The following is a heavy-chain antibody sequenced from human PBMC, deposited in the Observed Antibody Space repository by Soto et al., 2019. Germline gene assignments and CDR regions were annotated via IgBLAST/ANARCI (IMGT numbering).Heavy chain of an antibody. CDR3: AKDTYYYDSSGYYPDAFDI. V-gene: IGHV3-23*01. CDR2: IRGSGGNT. J-gene: IGHJ3*02. D-gene: IGHD3-22*01. Sequence: GGSLRLSCAASGFIFSTYGMSWVRQAPGKGLDWVSGIRGSGGNTYYADSVKGRFTISRDNSKNTLYLQMNSLRAEDTAVYYCAKDTYYYDSSGYYPDAFDIWGQGTMVTVSS. CDR1: GFIFSTYG.